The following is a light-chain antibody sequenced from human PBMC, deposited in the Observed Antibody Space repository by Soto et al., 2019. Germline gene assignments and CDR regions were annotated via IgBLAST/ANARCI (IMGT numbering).Light chain of an antibody. V-gene: IGKV1-9*01. CDR1: QGISSY. Sequence: DIQLTQSPSFLSASVGDRVTITCRASQGISSYLAWYQQKPGKAPKLLIYAASTLQSGVPSRFSGSGSGTEFTLTISSLQPEEFATYYCQHLNSYPLTFGGGTKVEIK. CDR2: AAS. CDR3: QHLNSYPLT. J-gene: IGKJ4*01.